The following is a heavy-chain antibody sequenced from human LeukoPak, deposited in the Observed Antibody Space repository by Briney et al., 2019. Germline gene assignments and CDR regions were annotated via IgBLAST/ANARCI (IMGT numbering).Heavy chain of an antibody. CDR1: GYTLTELS. CDR2: FDPEDGET. V-gene: IGHV1-24*01. D-gene: IGHD1-26*01. CDR3: AVGATNLIAFDI. J-gene: IGHJ3*02. Sequence: ASVTVSFKVSGYTLTELSMHWVRQAPGKGLEWMGGFDPEDGETIYAQKFQGRVTMTEDTSTDTAYMELSSLRSEDRAVYYCAVGATNLIAFDIWGQGTMVTVSS.